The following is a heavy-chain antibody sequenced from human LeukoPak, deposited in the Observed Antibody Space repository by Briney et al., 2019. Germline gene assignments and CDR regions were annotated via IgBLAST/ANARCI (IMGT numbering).Heavy chain of an antibody. J-gene: IGHJ4*02. CDR1: GGSISSYYW. Sequence: TLSLTCTVSGGSISSYYWSWIRQPPGRALEWLALIYWDDDKEYSPSLKSRLTITKDTSKNQVILTMTNMDPVDTGTYFCAHRGGLSTWSLYGFDSWGQGTLVSVSS. CDR3: AHRGGLSTWSLYGFDS. D-gene: IGHD6-13*01. CDR2: IYWDDDK. V-gene: IGHV2-5*08.